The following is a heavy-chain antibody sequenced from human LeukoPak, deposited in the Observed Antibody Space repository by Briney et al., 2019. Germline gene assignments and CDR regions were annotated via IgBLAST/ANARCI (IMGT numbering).Heavy chain of an antibody. CDR3: ARATYYDILTGYSGGYYGMDV. V-gene: IGHV3-30*04. CDR2: ISYDGSNK. Sequence: GRSLRLSCAASGFTFSSYAMHWVRQAPGKGLEWVAVISYDGSNKYYADSVKGRFTISRDNSKNTLYLQMNSLRAEDTAVYYCARATYYDILTGYSGGYYGMDVWGQGTTVTVSS. J-gene: IGHJ6*02. D-gene: IGHD3-9*01. CDR1: GFTFSSYA.